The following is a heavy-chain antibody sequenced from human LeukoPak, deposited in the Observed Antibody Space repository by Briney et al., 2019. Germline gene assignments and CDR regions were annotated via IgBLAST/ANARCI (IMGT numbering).Heavy chain of an antibody. CDR1: GDSVSNNNAA. V-gene: IGHV6-1*01. CDR2: TYYRSKWSV. D-gene: IGHD3-3*01. Sequence: SQTLSLTCAISGDSVSNNNAARNWIRQSPSRGLEWLGRTYYRSKWSVDYAVFVNSRITINPDTSKNQFSLQLNSVTPEDTAVYYCAKEQNWGFLGYWAPGILVTVSS. CDR3: AKEQNWGFLGY. J-gene: IGHJ4*02.